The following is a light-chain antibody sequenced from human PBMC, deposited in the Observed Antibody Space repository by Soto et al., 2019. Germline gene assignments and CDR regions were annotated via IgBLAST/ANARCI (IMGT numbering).Light chain of an antibody. CDR1: PTARSY. Sequence: EIVLTQSPATLSLSPGERATLSCRASPTARSYLAWYQQKPGQAPRLLIYDVSNRATGVPARFSGSGSETDFSLTISSLEPEDFAVYYCQQPSNWPLTFGGGTRVEIK. CDR3: QQPSNWPLT. V-gene: IGKV3-11*01. CDR2: DVS. J-gene: IGKJ4*01.